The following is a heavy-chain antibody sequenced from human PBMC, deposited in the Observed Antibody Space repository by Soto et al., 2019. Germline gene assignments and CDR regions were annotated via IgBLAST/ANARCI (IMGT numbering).Heavy chain of an antibody. J-gene: IGHJ4*02. D-gene: IGHD3-22*01. V-gene: IGHV3-48*02. CDR1: GFTFSSYS. CDR3: ARNLPTYYYDSSGYLETDPPFDY. CDR2: ISSSSSTI. Sequence: GGSLRLSCAASGFTFSSYSMNWVRQAPGKGLERVSYISSSSSTIYYADSVKGRFTISRDNAKNSLYLRMNSLRDEDTAVYYCARNLPTYYYDSSGYLETDPPFDYWGQGTLVTVSS.